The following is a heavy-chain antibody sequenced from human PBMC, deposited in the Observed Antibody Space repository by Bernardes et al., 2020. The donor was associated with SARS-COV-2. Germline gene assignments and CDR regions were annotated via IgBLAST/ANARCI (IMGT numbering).Heavy chain of an antibody. CDR2: IYYSGST. J-gene: IGHJ3*02. Sequence: SETLSLSCTVSGGSISSGGYYWSWSRQHPGKGLEWIGYIYYSGSTYYNPSLKSRVTISVDTSKNHFSLKLSSVTAADTAVYYCARADTMIVVVTAFDIWGQGTMVTVSS. CDR1: GGSISSGGYY. CDR3: ARADTMIVVVTAFDI. D-gene: IGHD3-22*01. V-gene: IGHV4-31*03.